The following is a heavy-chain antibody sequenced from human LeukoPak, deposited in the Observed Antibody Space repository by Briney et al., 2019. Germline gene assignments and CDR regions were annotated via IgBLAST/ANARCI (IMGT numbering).Heavy chain of an antibody. J-gene: IGHJ4*02. V-gene: IGHV1-69*01. CDR3: ARGVYCGGDCYSSFDY. D-gene: IGHD2-21*02. Sequence: SVKVSCKASGGTFSSYAISWVRQAPGQGLEWMGGIIPIFGTANYAQKFQGRVTITADESTSTAYMELSSLRSEDTAVYYCARGVYCGGDCYSSFDYWGQGTLVTVSS. CDR1: GGTFSSYA. CDR2: IIPIFGTA.